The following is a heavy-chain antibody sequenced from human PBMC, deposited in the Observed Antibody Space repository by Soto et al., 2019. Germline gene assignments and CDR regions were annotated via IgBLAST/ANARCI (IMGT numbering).Heavy chain of an antibody. J-gene: IGHJ4*02. Sequence: GGSLRLSCAASGFTFSSYGMHWVRQAPGKGLEWVAVIWYDGSNKYYADSVKGRFTISRDNSKNTLYLQMNSLRAEDTAVYYCARGLSDEGFGEFWGQGTLVTVSS. CDR3: ARGLSDEGFGEF. D-gene: IGHD3-10*01. CDR2: IWYDGSNK. CDR1: GFTFSSYG. V-gene: IGHV3-33*01.